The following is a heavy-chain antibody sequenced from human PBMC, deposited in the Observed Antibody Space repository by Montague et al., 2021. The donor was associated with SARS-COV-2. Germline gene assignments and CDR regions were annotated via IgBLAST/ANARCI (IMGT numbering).Heavy chain of an antibody. CDR1: GRSVNSGSYS. V-gene: IGHV4-39*02. Sequence: SETLSLTCTVSGRSVNSGSYSWDWIRQPPGKGLEWIGSIHYSGSTSYNPSLKSRVTISIDTSKNHFSLRVNSVTAADSAVYFCARGHLSVSMIVVVFTSASYYFDYWGRGAQVTVSS. D-gene: IGHD3-22*01. CDR3: ARGHLSVSMIVVVFTSASYYFDY. CDR2: IHYSGST. J-gene: IGHJ4*02.